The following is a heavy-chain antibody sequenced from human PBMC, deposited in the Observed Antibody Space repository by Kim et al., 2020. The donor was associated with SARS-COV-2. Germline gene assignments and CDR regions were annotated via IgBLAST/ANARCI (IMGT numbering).Heavy chain of an antibody. CDR3: ARSLYDSSGYYPV. J-gene: IGHJ4*02. Sequence: SETLSLTCAVYGGSFSGYYWSWIRQPPGKGLEWIGEINHSGSTNYNPSLKSRVTISVDTSKNQFSLKLNSVTAADTAVYYCARSLYDSSGYYPVWGQGTLVTVSS. D-gene: IGHD3-22*01. CDR2: INHSGST. V-gene: IGHV4-34*01. CDR1: GGSFSGYY.